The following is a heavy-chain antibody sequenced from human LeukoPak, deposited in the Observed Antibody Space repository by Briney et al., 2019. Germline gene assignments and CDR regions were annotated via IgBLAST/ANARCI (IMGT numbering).Heavy chain of an antibody. J-gene: IGHJ4*02. V-gene: IGHV4-39*07. CDR2: VYYTGNT. D-gene: IGHD6-13*01. CDR3: ARDRGSSSYYDY. CDR1: AGSITSSDYH. Sequence: PSETLSLTCTVSAGSITSSDYHWAWIRQSPGKGLEWIGNVYYTGNTNYNPSLRSRLTISVDTSKNQFSLKMRSVTAADTAVYYCARDRGSSSYYDYWGQGTLVSVSS.